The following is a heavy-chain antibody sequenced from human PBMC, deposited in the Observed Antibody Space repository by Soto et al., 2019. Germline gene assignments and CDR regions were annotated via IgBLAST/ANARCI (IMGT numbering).Heavy chain of an antibody. Sequence: EEQLVESGGGLVQPGGSLRLSCAASGLTVGRNYMSWVRQAPGKGLEWVSVIYSGDNTYYADSVKGRFTIPRDNSKNTLLFQMDSLRAEDTAVFYWSRGRGGGYWTGTRCYCLYMGVLGKGTTVTVSS. CDR3: SRGRGGGYWTGTRCYCLYMGV. V-gene: IGHV3-66*01. CDR2: IYSGDNT. D-gene: IGHD2-2*01. CDR1: GLTVGRNY. J-gene: IGHJ6*04.